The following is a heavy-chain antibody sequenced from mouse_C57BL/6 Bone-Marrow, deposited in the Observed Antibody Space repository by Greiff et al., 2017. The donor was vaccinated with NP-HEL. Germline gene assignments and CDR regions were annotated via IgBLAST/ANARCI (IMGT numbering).Heavy chain of an antibody. V-gene: IGHV1-15*01. J-gene: IGHJ4*01. D-gene: IGHD1-1*01. Sequence: QVQLQQSGAELVRPGASVTLSCKASGYTFTDYEMHWVKQTPVHGLEWIGAIDPETGGTASNQKFKGKAILTADKSSSTAYMELRSLTSEDSAVYYCTKGSSYYAMDYWGQGTSVTVSS. CDR2: IDPETGGT. CDR3: TKGSSYYAMDY. CDR1: GYTFTDYE.